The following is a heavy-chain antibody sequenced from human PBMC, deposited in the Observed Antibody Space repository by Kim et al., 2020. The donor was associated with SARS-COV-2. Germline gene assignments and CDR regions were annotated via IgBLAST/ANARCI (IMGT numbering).Heavy chain of an antibody. CDR2: NK. D-gene: IGHD6-19*01. Sequence: NKYYAGSVKGRFTISRDNSKNTLYLQMNSLRAEDTAVYYCARDSSGWYLDYWGQGTLVTVSS. J-gene: IGHJ4*02. V-gene: IGHV3-30*01. CDR3: ARDSSGWYLDY.